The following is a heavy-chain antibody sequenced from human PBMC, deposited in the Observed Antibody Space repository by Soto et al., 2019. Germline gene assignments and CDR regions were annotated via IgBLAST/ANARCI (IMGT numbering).Heavy chain of an antibody. CDR3: AIRRSSSSAYYFDY. CDR1: GGSFSGYY. V-gene: IGHV4-34*01. D-gene: IGHD6-6*01. CDR2: INHSGST. Sequence: SETLSLTCAVYGGSFSGYYWSWIRQPPGKGLEWIGEINHSGSTNYNPSLKSRVTISVDTSKNQFSLKLSSVTAADTAVYYCAIRRSSSSAYYFDYWGQGTLVTVSS. J-gene: IGHJ4*02.